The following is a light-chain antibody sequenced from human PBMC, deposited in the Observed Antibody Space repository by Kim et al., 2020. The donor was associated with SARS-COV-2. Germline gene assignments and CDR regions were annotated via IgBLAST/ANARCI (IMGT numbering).Light chain of an antibody. V-gene: IGKV1-5*03. CDR3: QQYNSNPST. CDR2: KTS. J-gene: IGKJ2*01. CDR1: QSISSC. Sequence: SASVGDRVTITCRASQSISSCLAWYQQKPGKAPNLLIYKTSSLESGVPSRFSGSGSGTEFTLTISSLQPDDFATYYCQQYNSNPSTFGQGTKLEI.